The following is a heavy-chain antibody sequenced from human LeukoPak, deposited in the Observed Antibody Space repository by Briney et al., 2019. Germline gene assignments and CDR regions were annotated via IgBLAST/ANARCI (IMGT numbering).Heavy chain of an antibody. CDR2: LYNGGNT. D-gene: IGHD4-23*01. V-gene: IGHV3-53*01. Sequence: GGSLRLSCAASGLTVNNYYMNWVRQAPGKGLEWVSALYNGGNTHYADTVRGRFTISSDNSKNTLYPQMTSLRADATAIYYCGQEEPRVITPGLDYWGQGTLVTVSS. CDR1: GLTVNNYY. J-gene: IGHJ4*02. CDR3: GQEEPRVITPGLDY.